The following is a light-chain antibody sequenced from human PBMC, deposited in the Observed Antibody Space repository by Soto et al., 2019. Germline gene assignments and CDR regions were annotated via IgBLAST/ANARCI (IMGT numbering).Light chain of an antibody. CDR1: QSLLHSNGYNY. Sequence: DLVMTQSPLYLTVTPGESVSISCRSTQSLLHSNGYNYLDWYLQRPGQSPQLLIYLSSNRAPGVPDRFRGSGSGTDCTLKISGVEAGDVGIYYCMQALQTPRTFGQGTKVQSK. CDR2: LSS. CDR3: MQALQTPRT. V-gene: IGKV2-28*01. J-gene: IGKJ1*01.